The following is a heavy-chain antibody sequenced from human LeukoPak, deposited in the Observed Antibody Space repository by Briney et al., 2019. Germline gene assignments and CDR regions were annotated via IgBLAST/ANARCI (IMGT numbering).Heavy chain of an antibody. V-gene: IGHV1-8*03. Sequence: VASVKVSCKASGYTFTSYYMHWVRRAPGQGLEWMGWMNPNSGNTGYAQKFQGRVTITRNTSISTAYMELSSLRSEDTAVYYCAITWVEYYDYVWGSYRSHDYWGQGTLVTVSS. CDR3: AITWVEYYDYVWGSYRSHDY. D-gene: IGHD3-16*02. CDR2: MNPNSGNT. CDR1: GYTFTSYY. J-gene: IGHJ4*02.